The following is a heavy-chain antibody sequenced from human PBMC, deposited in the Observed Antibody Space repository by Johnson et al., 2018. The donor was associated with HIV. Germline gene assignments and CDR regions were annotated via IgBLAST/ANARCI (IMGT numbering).Heavy chain of an antibody. CDR3: ARDDILGAFDI. CDR1: GFTFSGYW. Sequence: VQLVESGGGLVQPGGSLRLSCAASGFTFSGYWMHWVRQAPGKGPVWVSHIHSDGSSTTYADPAKGRFTISRDNAKNTLYLQMNSLRAEDTAVYYCARDDILGAFDIWGQGTMVTVSS. V-gene: IGHV3-74*01. CDR2: IHSDGSST. D-gene: IGHD2-15*01. J-gene: IGHJ3*02.